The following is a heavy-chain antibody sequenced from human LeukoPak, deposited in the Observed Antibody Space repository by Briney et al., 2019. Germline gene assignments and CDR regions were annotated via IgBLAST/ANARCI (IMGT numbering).Heavy chain of an antibody. CDR3: AKLYEQLAYYYYYYMDV. J-gene: IGHJ6*03. CDR2: IRYDGSNK. Sequence: PGGSLRLSCAASGFTFSSYGMHWVRQVPGKGLEWVAFIRYDGSNKYYADSVKGRFTISRDNSKNTLYLQMNSLRAEDTAVYYCAKLYEQLAYYYYYYMDVWGKGTTVTVSS. D-gene: IGHD6-6*01. V-gene: IGHV3-30*02. CDR1: GFTFSSYG.